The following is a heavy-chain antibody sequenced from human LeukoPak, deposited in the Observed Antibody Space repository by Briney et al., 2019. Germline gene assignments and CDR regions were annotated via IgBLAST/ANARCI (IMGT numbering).Heavy chain of an antibody. CDR1: GGSISSGGYY. V-gene: IGHV4-30-2*01. CDR3: ARGVRLAARPFDY. Sequence: SRTLSLTCTVSGGSISSGGYYWSWIRQPPGKGLEWIGEINHSGSTNYNPSLKSRVTISVDTSKNQFSLKLSSVTAADTAVYYCARGVRLAARPFDYWGQGTLVTVSS. CDR2: INHSGST. D-gene: IGHD6-13*01. J-gene: IGHJ4*02.